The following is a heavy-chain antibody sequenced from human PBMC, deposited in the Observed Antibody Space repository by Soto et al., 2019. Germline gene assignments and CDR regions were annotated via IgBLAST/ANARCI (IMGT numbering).Heavy chain of an antibody. CDR3: ARKVRYNWNYGKVNWFDP. V-gene: IGHV3-30-3*01. CDR2: IAYDGSNK. CDR1: GFTFRSYA. Sequence: GSLRLSCAASGFTFRSYAMHWVRQAPGKGLECVAVIAYDGSNKFYRDYVRGRFTISRDNSENTLYLQINRLRYEDTAVYYCARKVRYNWNYGKVNWFDPWGKGTLVTVSS. D-gene: IGHD1-7*01. J-gene: IGHJ5*02.